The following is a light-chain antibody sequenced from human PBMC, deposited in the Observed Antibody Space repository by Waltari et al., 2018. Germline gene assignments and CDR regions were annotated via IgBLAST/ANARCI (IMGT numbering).Light chain of an antibody. CDR1: RRYVGFYQY. CDR2: DVF. J-gene: IGLJ3*02. V-gene: IGLV2-14*01. CDR3: NSYTGSSSWV. Sequence: QSALTQPASVSGSPGQSLTIPCPGTRRYVGFYQYFSWYQQHPGKAHKLMIYDVFARPSVVSNRFSGSKSGNTASLTISGLQAEDEADYYCNSYTGSSSWVFGGGTKLTVL.